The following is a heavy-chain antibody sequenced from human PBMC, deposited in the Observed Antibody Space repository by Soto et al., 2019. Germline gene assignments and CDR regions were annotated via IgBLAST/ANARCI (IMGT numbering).Heavy chain of an antibody. Sequence: PSETLSLTCTVSGGSIRSSDYYWGWIRQPPGEGLEWIANINDGGSAYYNPSLRSRVTISVDTSKNQFSLKLRSVTAADTAVYYCARRYGGNFDFWGQGTLVTVSS. CDR2: INDGGSA. D-gene: IGHD1-26*01. CDR3: ARRYGGNFDF. CDR1: GGSIRSSDYY. J-gene: IGHJ4*02. V-gene: IGHV4-39*01.